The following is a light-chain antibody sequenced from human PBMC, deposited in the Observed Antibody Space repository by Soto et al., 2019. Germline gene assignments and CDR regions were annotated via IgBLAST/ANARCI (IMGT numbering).Light chain of an antibody. CDR3: QNYNSAPRT. CDR1: QGISND. Sequence: DIQMTQSPSSQSASIGDRVTISCRASQGISNDLAWYQQKPGKVPYLLIYAASTSHSGVPSRFRGSGSGTDFTLTISSLQPEDVATYYCQNYNSAPRTFGQGTKVDIK. CDR2: AAS. V-gene: IGKV1-27*01. J-gene: IGKJ1*01.